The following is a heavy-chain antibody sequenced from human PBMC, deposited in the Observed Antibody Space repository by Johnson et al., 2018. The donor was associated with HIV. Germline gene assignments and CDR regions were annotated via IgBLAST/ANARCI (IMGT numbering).Heavy chain of an antibody. J-gene: IGHJ3*02. CDR2: ISSSGTAI. D-gene: IGHD2-21*02. CDR3: ASHGMVTADAFDI. V-gene: IGHV3-48*04. CDR1: GFTFSSYG. Sequence: QLVESGGGVVQPGGSLRLSCAASGFTFSSYGMHWVRQAPGRGLEWVSYISSSGTAIYYADSVKGRFTISRDNAKNSLYLQMNSLRAEDTALYYCASHGMVTADAFDIWGQGTMVTVSS.